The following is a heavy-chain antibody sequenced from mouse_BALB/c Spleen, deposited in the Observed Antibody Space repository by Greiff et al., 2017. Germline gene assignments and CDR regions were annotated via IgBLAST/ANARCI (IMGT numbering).Heavy chain of an antibody. CDR3: TRSGTVVADYAMDY. J-gene: IGHJ4*01. V-gene: IGHV1-62-3*01. CDR1: GYTFTSYW. Sequence: QVQLQQPGAELVKPGASVKLSCKASGYTFTSYWMHWVKQRPGRGLEWIGRIDPDSGGTKYNEKFKSKATLTVDKPSSTAYMQLSSLTSEDSAVYYCTRSGTVVADYAMDYWGQGTSVTVSS. D-gene: IGHD1-1*01. CDR2: IDPDSGGT.